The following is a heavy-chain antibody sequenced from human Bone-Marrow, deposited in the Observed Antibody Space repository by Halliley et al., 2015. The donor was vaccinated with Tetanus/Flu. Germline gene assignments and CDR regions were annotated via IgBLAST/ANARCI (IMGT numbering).Heavy chain of an antibody. CDR2: IYPGDSDT. D-gene: IGHD5-18*01. CDR3: ARSLLGYSYGYYFDY. Sequence: QLVQSGAEVKKPGESLKISCKGSGYTLTNYWTGWVRQMPGKGLEWMGIIYPGDSDTTYSPSFQGQVTISVDKSISTAYPQWSSLKASDTAMYYCARSLLGYSYGYYFDYWGQGTLVTVSS. CDR1: GYTLTNYW. J-gene: IGHJ4*02. V-gene: IGHV5-51*01.